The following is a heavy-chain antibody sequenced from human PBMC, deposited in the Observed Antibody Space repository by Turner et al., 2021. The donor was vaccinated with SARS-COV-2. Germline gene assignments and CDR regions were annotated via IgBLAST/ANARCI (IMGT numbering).Heavy chain of an antibody. V-gene: IGHV3-30*18. CDR3: AKQQGLYSNPMYYFDY. D-gene: IGHD4-4*01. Sequence: QVQLVESGGGVVQPGRSLRLSCAASGFTFSSYGMHWVRQAPGKGLEWVAVTSYDGSNKYYADSVKGRFTISRDISKNTLYLQMNSLRAEDTAVYYCAKQQGLYSNPMYYFDYWGQGTLVTVSS. J-gene: IGHJ4*02. CDR1: GFTFSSYG. CDR2: TSYDGSNK.